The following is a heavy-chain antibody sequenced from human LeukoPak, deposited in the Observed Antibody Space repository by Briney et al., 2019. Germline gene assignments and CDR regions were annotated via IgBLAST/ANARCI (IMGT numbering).Heavy chain of an antibody. CDR1: GGSISSGSYY. J-gene: IGHJ4*02. D-gene: IGHD2-15*01. CDR3: TGESSFECSVY. Sequence: SETLSLTCTVSGGSISSGSYYWSWIRQPAGKGLEWIGRIYTSGSTNYNPSLKSRVTISVDTSKNQFSLKLSSVTAADTAVYYCTGESSFECSVYWGQGTLVTVSS. V-gene: IGHV4-61*02. CDR2: IYTSGST.